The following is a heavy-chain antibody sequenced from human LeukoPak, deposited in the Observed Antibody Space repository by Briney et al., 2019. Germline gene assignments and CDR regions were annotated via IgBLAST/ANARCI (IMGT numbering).Heavy chain of an antibody. CDR3: ARGEGYCSSTRCYARWFGP. D-gene: IGHD2-2*01. J-gene: IGHJ5*02. CDR1: GESPSGYY. V-gene: IGHV4-34*01. CDR2: INHSGGT. Sequence: PSETLSLTCAVYGESPSGYYWSWIRQPPGKGLEWSGEINHSGGTKYNPSLKSRVTISVETTKNQFSLKLSSVADADAAVYYCARGEGYCSSTRCYARWFGPWGQGTLVTVSS.